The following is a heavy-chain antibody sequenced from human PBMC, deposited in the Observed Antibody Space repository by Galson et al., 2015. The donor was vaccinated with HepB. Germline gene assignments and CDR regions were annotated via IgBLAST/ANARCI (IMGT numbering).Heavy chain of an antibody. V-gene: IGHV3-7*04. J-gene: IGHJ4*02. CDR1: GFTFSSYW. D-gene: IGHD3-10*01. Sequence: SLRLSCAASGFTFSSYWMTWVRQAPGKGLEWVANIKQDGSEKNYVDSVKGRLTISRDNAKRSVYLQMNSLRAEDTAVYYCAGGITMVRGADYWGQGTLVTVSS. CDR2: IKQDGSEK. CDR3: AGGITMVRGADY.